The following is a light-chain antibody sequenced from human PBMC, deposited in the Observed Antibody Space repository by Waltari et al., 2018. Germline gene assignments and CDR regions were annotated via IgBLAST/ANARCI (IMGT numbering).Light chain of an antibody. J-gene: IGKJ5*01. CDR1: QGISSY. CDR3: QQYYSYPLSIT. CDR2: AAS. Sequence: AIRMTQSPSSFPASTGDRVTITFRASQGISSYLAWYQQKPGKAPKLLIYAASTLQSGVQSRFSGSGSGTDFTLTISCLQSEDFATYYCQQYYSYPLSITFGQGTRLEIK. V-gene: IGKV1-8*01.